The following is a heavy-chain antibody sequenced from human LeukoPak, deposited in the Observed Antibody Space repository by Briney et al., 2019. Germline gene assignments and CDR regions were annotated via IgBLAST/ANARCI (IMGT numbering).Heavy chain of an antibody. Sequence: GGSLRLSCAASGFTFSSCPVTWVRQVPGKGLEWVSAICAGGDCTYYADSVRGRFTISRDNSKSTVYLQMNSLRAEDTAVYYCAKEPPPPTNGYAEYWGQGTLVTVSS. CDR2: ICAGGDCT. J-gene: IGHJ4*02. D-gene: IGHD2-8*01. CDR3: AKEPPPPTNGYAEY. V-gene: IGHV3-23*01. CDR1: GFTFSSCP.